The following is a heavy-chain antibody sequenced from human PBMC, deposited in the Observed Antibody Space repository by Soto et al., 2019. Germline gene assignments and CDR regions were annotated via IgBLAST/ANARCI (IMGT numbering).Heavy chain of an antibody. CDR2: IYYSGST. Sequence: QVQLQESGPGLVKPSQTLSLTYTVSGGSISSGGYYWSWIRQHPGKGLEWIGYIYYSGSTSYNPSLKSRVTISVDTSKNQFSLKLSSVSAADTAVYYCARDGGYGSGSYRFDYWGQGTLVTVSS. J-gene: IGHJ4*02. D-gene: IGHD3-10*01. CDR3: ARDGGYGSGSYRFDY. CDR1: GGSISSGGYY. V-gene: IGHV4-31*03.